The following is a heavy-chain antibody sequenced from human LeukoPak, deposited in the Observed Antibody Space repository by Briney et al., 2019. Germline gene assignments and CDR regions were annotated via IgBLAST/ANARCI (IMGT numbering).Heavy chain of an antibody. D-gene: IGHD3-9*01. Sequence: GGSLRLSCAASGFTFSSYGMSWVRQAPGKGLEWVSAISGSGGSTYYADSEKGRFTISRDNSKNTLYLQMNSLRAEDTAVYYCAKDIIRYFDWLSEYNWFDPWGQGTLVTVSS. CDR1: GFTFSSYG. J-gene: IGHJ5*02. V-gene: IGHV3-23*01. CDR3: AKDIIRYFDWLSEYNWFDP. CDR2: ISGSGGST.